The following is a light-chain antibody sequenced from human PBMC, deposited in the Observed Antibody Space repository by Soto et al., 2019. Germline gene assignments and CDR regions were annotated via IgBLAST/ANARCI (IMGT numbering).Light chain of an antibody. CDR2: GNT. CDR1: SSNIGAGYD. CDR3: QSYDISLSVSYV. Sequence: QSVLTQPPSVSGAPGQRVTISCTGSSSNIGAGYDVHWYQQLPGTAPKLLIYGNTNRPSGVPDRFSGSKSGTSASLAITGLQAEDEADYYCQSYDISLSVSYVFGTGTKVTV. J-gene: IGLJ1*01. V-gene: IGLV1-40*01.